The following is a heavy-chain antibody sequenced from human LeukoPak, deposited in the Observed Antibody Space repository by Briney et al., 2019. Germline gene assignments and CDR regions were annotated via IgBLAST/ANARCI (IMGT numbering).Heavy chain of an antibody. CDR2: IYYSGTT. CDR1: GGSISSSSSY. CDR3: AKFRGYGWFDP. V-gene: IGHV4-39*07. D-gene: IGHD6-25*01. Sequence: SETLSLTCTVSGGSISSSSSYWGWIRQSPGKGPEWIGTIYYSGTTYYNPSLNSRVTMSVDTSKSQFSLRLTSVTAADTAVYYCAKFRGYGWFDPWGQGTLVTVSS. J-gene: IGHJ5*02.